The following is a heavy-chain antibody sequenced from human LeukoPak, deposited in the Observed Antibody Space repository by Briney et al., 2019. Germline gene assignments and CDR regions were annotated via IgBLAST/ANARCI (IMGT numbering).Heavy chain of an antibody. J-gene: IGHJ4*02. CDR1: GFTFSDHY. CDR2: IRNKANSYTT. V-gene: IGHV3-72*01. Sequence: GGSLRLSCAASGFTFSDHYMDWVRQVPGKGLEWVARIRNKANSYTTEYAASVKGRFTIARDDSKTSLYLQTNSLRAEDTAVYYCAKDQAAPVDYFDYWGQGTLVTVSS. D-gene: IGHD6-13*01. CDR3: AKDQAAPVDYFDY.